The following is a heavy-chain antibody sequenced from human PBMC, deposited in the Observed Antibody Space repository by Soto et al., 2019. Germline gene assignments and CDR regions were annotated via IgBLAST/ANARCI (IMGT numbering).Heavy chain of an antibody. CDR2: IYPGDSDT. Sequence: LKISCKGSGYSFTSYWIRWVRQMPGKGLEWMGIIYPGDSDTRYSPSFQGQVTISADKSISTAYLQWSSLKASDTAMYYCARQLLDTYYYDSSGDQYYYYGMDVWGQGTTVTVSS. D-gene: IGHD3-22*01. V-gene: IGHV5-51*01. J-gene: IGHJ6*02. CDR1: GYSFTSYW. CDR3: ARQLLDTYYYDSSGDQYYYYGMDV.